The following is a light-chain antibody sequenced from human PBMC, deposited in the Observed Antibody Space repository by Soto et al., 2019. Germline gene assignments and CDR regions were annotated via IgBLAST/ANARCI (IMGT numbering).Light chain of an antibody. CDR3: QQYNSYST. CDR2: DAS. Sequence: DIQMTQSPSTLSASVGDRVTITCRASQTISDFLAWYQHKPGKAPKLLIYDASSLESGVPSRFSGSGSGTEFTLTISSLQPDDFATYYCQQYNSYSTFGQGTKVDNK. J-gene: IGKJ1*01. CDR1: QTISDF. V-gene: IGKV1-5*01.